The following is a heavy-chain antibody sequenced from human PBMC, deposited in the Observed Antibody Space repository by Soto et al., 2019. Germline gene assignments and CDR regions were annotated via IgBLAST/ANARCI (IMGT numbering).Heavy chain of an antibody. V-gene: IGHV1-69*01. Sequence: QVQLVQSGAEVKKPGSSVKVSCKASGGTFSSYRINWVRQAPGQGLEWVGGIVPIYRTADYAQKFQGRVTITADESARTVYMELGSLKSRDTAVYYGARDSGAKLSSSWGQGTLVTVSS. J-gene: IGHJ4*02. CDR1: GGTFSSYR. D-gene: IGHD6-13*01. CDR3: ARDSGAKLSSS. CDR2: IVPIYRTA.